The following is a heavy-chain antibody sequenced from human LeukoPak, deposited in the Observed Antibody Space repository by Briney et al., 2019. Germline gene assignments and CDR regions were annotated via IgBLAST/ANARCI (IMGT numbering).Heavy chain of an antibody. J-gene: IGHJ4*02. D-gene: IGHD6-19*01. V-gene: IGHV3-48*03. CDR2: ISSSGSTM. CDR1: GFTFSSYE. CDR3: ARGKGSGPYFDY. Sequence: GGSLRLSCAASGFTFSSYEMNWVRQAPGKGLEWVSYISSSGSTMYYADSVKGRFNISRDNAKNSLYLQMNSLRDEDTAVYYCARGKGSGPYFDYWGQGTLVTVSS.